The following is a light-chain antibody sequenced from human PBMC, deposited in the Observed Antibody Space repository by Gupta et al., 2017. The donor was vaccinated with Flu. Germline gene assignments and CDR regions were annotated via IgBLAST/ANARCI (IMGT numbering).Light chain of an antibody. CDR2: DVS. CDR1: SSDVGGYNY. J-gene: IGLJ2*01. V-gene: IGLV2-14*04. Sequence: SSDVGGYNYVSWYQQHPGKAPKLMIYDVSNRPSGVSNRFSGSKSGNTASLTISGLQAEDEADYYCSSYTSSSTVVFGGGTKLTVL. CDR3: SSYTSSSTVV.